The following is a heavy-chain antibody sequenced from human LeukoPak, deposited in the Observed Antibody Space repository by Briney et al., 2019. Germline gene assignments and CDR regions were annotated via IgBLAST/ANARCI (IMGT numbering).Heavy chain of an antibody. CDR2: INPNSGGT. CDR3: ARNYYGSGSYWPTDYYFDY. D-gene: IGHD3-10*01. Sequence: GASVKVSCEASGYTFTGYYMHWVRQAPGQGLEWMGWINPNSGGTNYAQKFQGRVTMTRDTSISTAYMELSRLRSDDTAVYYCARNYYGSGSYWPTDYYFDYWGQGTLVTVSS. J-gene: IGHJ4*02. V-gene: IGHV1-2*02. CDR1: GYTFTGYY.